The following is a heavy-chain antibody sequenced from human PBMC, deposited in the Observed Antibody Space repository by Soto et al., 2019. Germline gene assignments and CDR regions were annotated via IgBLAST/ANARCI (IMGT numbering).Heavy chain of an antibody. Sequence: ASVKVSCKVSGYTLTELSMHWVRQAPGKGLEWMGGFDPEDGETIYAQKFQGRVTMTEDTSTDTAYMEMSSLRSEDTAECYCATRQQLGYWYFDLWGRGTLVTVSS. V-gene: IGHV1-24*01. D-gene: IGHD6-13*01. CDR1: GYTLTELS. CDR2: FDPEDGET. CDR3: ATRQQLGYWYFDL. J-gene: IGHJ2*01.